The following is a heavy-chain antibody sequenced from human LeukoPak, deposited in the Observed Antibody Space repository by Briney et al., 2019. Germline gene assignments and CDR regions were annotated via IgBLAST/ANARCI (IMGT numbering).Heavy chain of an antibody. J-gene: IGHJ4*02. V-gene: IGHV3-33*01. D-gene: IGHD3-10*01. CDR3: AREVVRGVIFDY. CDR1: GFTFSSYG. Sequence: GGSLRLSCAASGFTFSSYGMHWVRQAPGKGLEWVAVIWYDGSNKYYADSVKGRFTISRDNSKNTLYLQMNSLRAEDTAVYYCAREVVRGVIFDYWGQGTLVTVSS. CDR2: IWYDGSNK.